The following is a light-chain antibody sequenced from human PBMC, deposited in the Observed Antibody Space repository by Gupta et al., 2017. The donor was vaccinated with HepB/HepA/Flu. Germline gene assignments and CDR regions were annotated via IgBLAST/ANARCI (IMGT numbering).Light chain of an antibody. Sequence: QSALTQPPSVSGSAGPSNTISCTGSSSDVGGYNAVSWYQQYPGKAPQLLIYDVNNRPSGIFYRFSGSKSGDTASLTISGLQPEDEAVYCGSSFARVYTLVLFGGGTKLTVL. CDR2: DVN. J-gene: IGLJ3*02. V-gene: IGLV2-14*01. CDR1: SSDVGGYNA. CDR3: SSFARVYTLVL.